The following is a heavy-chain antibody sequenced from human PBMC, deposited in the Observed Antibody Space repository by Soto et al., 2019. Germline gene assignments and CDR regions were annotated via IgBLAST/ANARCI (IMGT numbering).Heavy chain of an antibody. V-gene: IGHV3-23*01. J-gene: IGHJ4*02. CDR1: GFTFSSYA. CDR2: ISGSGINL. Sequence: EVQVLESGGGLVQPGGSLRLSCAASGFTFSSYAMSWVRQVPGKGLEWVSSISGSGINLDYADSVKGRFTISRDNSKNTVYMQMNSRRAEDTAIYYCAKGLLGSSSVKFWDYWGQGTLVTGSS. D-gene: IGHD6-6*01. CDR3: AKGLLGSSSVKFWDY.